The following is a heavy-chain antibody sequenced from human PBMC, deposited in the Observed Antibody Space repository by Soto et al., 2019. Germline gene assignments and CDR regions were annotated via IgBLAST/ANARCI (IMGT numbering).Heavy chain of an antibody. CDR1: GFTFSDHY. Sequence: GGSLRLSCAASGFTFSDHYMDWVRQAPGKGLEWVGRTRDKANSYTTEYAASVKGRFTISRDDSKNSLYLQMNSLKTEDTAVYYCVREGFFYYYGMDVWGQGTTVTVSS. V-gene: IGHV3-72*01. J-gene: IGHJ6*02. CDR2: TRDKANSYTT. CDR3: VREGFFYYYGMDV.